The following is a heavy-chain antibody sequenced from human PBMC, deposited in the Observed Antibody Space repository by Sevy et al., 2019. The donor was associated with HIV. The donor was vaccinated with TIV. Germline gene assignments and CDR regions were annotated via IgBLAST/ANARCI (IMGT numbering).Heavy chain of an antibody. Sequence: SETLSLTCTVSGGSITSHYWDWIRQPPGKGLEWIANIYYIGNTNYNPSLKSRVTISLDTSKNQFSLRLSSVTAADTAIYYGADYDGWGKVDSWGQGTLVTVSS. D-gene: IGHD3-22*01. CDR3: ADYDGWGKVDS. CDR2: IYYIGNT. J-gene: IGHJ5*01. V-gene: IGHV4-59*08. CDR1: GGSITSHY.